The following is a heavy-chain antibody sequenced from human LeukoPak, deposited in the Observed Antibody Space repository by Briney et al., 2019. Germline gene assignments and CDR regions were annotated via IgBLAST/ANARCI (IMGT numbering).Heavy chain of an antibody. V-gene: IGHV1-3*03. J-gene: IGHJ3*02. CDR3: ARESHHNDAFDI. CDR2: INAGNGNT. Sequence: WASVKVSCKASGYTFTSYAMHWVRQAPGQRLEWMGWINAGNGNTKYSQEFQGRVTITRDTSASTAYMELSSLRSEDMAVYYCARESHHNDAFDIWGQGTMVTVSS. CDR1: GYTFTSYA.